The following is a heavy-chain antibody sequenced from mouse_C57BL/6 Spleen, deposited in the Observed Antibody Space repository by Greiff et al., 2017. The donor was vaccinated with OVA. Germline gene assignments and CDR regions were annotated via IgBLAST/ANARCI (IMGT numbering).Heavy chain of an antibody. D-gene: IGHD2-1*01. V-gene: IGHV1-85*01. J-gene: IGHJ3*01. CDR3: ARSRGNYFFAY. CDR2: IYPRDGST. Sequence: QVQLKQSGPELVKPGASVKLSCKASGYTFTSYDINWVKQRPGQGLEWIGWIYPRDGSTKYNEKFKGKATLTVDTSSSTAYMELHSLTSEDSAVYFCARSRGNYFFAYWGQGTLVTVSA. CDR1: GYTFTSYD.